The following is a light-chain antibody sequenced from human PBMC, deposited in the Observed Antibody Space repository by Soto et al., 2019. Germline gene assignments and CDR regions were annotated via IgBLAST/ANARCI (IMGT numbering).Light chain of an antibody. CDR1: SSNIGAGYD. V-gene: IGLV1-40*01. Sequence: QSVLTQPPSVSGAPGQRVSISCTGSSSNIGAGYDVYWYQQTPGTAPKLLVYGNSSRPSGVPDRFSSSTSGTSSSLASTGLQDEDEGDDYCHCYDNSLNGYVVFGGGTKLTVL. J-gene: IGLJ2*01. CDR2: GNS. CDR3: HCYDNSLNGYVV.